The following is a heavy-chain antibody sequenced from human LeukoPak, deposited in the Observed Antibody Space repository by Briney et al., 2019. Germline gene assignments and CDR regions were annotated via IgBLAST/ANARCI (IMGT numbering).Heavy chain of an antibody. J-gene: IGHJ6*02. CDR1: GFNIGPYA. Sequence: GGSLRLSCADSGFNIGPYAMYWVRQGPGRGLEWVSVIKADGSGTFYSDSVRGRFTTSRDNSKNSLYLQMSSLTSVDTALYYCATWAFYHNLDVWGQGTTVAVSS. D-gene: IGHD1-1*01. CDR3: ATWAFYHNLDV. CDR2: IKADGSGT. V-gene: IGHV3-43*02.